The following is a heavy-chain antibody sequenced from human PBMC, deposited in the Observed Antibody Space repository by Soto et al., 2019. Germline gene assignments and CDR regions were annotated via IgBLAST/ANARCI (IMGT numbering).Heavy chain of an antibody. CDR3: ARGLTMGQLPSHFDH. CDR1: GGSVSNDNFY. J-gene: IGHJ5*02. V-gene: IGHV4-61*01. CDR2: VHSSGIT. Sequence: PSETLSLTCTVSGGSVSNDNFYCSCIRQPPWKGLEWIGYVHSSGITNYNPSLKRRVTISVDTSRNQFSLRLSSVTAADTAVYYCARGLTMGQLPSHFDHWGQGTLVTVSS. D-gene: IGHD3-16*01.